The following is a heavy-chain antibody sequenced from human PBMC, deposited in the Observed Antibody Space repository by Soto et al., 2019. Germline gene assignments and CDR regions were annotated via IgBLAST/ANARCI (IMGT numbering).Heavy chain of an antibody. CDR1: GGTFSSYA. V-gene: IGHV1-69*01. D-gene: IGHD6-19*01. CDR2: IIPIFGTA. CDR3: ARERRGGSSSGLDDYYYCYGMDV. Sequence: QVQLVQSGAEVKKPGSSVKVSCKASGGTFSSYAISWVRQAPGQGLEWMGGIIPIFGTANYAQKFQGRVTITADESTSTAYMELSSLRSEDTAVYYCARERRGGSSSGLDDYYYCYGMDVWGQGTTVTVSS. J-gene: IGHJ6*02.